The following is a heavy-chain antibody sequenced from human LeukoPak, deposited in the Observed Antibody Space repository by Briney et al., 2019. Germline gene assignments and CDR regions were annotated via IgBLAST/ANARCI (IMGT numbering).Heavy chain of an antibody. V-gene: IGHV4-59*01. Sequence: SETLSLTCTVSGGSISSYCWSWIRQPPGKGLEWIGYIYYSGSTNYNPSLKSRVTISVDTSKNQFSLKLSSVTAADTAVYYCARGGTTVVTPLDYWGQGTLVTVSS. D-gene: IGHD4-23*01. CDR2: IYYSGST. CDR1: GGSISSYC. J-gene: IGHJ4*02. CDR3: ARGGTTVVTPLDY.